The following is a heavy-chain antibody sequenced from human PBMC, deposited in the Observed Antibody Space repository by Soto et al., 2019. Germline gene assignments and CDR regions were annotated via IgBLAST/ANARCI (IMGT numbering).Heavy chain of an antibody. J-gene: IGHJ5*02. D-gene: IGHD2-15*01. CDR2: INHSGST. CDR1: GGCFSGYY. CDR3: ARYCSGGSCYSNWFDP. Sequence: PSESLSLTCAVYGGCFSGYYWSWIRQPPGKGLEWIGEINHSGSTNYNPSLKSRVTISVDTSKNQFSLKLSSVTAADTAVYYCARYCSGGSCYSNWFDPWGQGTLVTVSS. V-gene: IGHV4-34*01.